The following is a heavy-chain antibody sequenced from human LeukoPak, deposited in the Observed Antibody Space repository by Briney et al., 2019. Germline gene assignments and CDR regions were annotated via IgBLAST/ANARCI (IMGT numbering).Heavy chain of an antibody. CDR1: GSTFSSYG. CDR3: ANPGGYSSGWTPFDY. Sequence: GGSLRLSCAASGSTFSSYGMHWVRQAPSKGLEWVAVISYDGSNKYYADSVKGRFTISRDNSKNTLYLQMNSLRAEDTAVYYCANPGGYSSGWTPFDYWGQGTLVTVSS. J-gene: IGHJ4*02. V-gene: IGHV3-30*18. CDR2: ISYDGSNK. D-gene: IGHD6-19*01.